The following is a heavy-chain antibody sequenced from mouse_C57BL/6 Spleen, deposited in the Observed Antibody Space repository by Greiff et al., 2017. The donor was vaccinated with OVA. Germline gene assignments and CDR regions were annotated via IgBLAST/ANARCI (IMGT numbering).Heavy chain of an antibody. CDR1: GYTFTSYW. D-gene: IGHD1-1*01. CDR2: INPSNGGT. Sequence: QVHVKQPGTELVKPGASVKLSCKASGYTFTSYWMHWVKQRPGQGLEWIGNINPSNGGTNYNEKFKSKATLTVDKSSSTAYMQLSSLTSEDSAVYYCARGITTVVAGDAMDYWGQGTSVTVSS. V-gene: IGHV1-53*01. J-gene: IGHJ4*01. CDR3: ARGITTVVAGDAMDY.